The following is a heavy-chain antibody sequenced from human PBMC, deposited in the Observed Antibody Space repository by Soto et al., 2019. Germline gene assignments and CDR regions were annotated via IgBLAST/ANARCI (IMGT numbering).Heavy chain of an antibody. J-gene: IGHJ6*02. CDR3: AREDRGAATIGVRLDSKLEYYYYGMDV. CDR2: IYYSGST. Sequence: PSETLSLTCTVSGGSISSYYWSWIRQPPGKGLEWIGYIYYSGSTNYNPSLKSRVTISVDTSKNQFSLKLSSVTAADTAVYYCAREDRGAATIGVRLDSKLEYYYYGMDVWGQGTTVTVSS. V-gene: IGHV4-59*01. CDR1: GGSISSYY. D-gene: IGHD5-12*01.